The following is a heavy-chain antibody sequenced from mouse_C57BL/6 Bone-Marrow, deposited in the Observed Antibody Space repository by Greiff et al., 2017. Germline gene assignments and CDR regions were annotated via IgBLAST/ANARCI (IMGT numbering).Heavy chain of an antibody. V-gene: IGHV1-12*01. CDR3: AIGITTGHFDV. J-gene: IGHJ1*03. CDR1: GYTFTSYN. D-gene: IGHD1-1*01. CDR2: IYPGHGDT. Sequence: QVQLQQSGAELVRPGASVKMSCKASGYTFTSYNMHWVKQTPRQGLEWIGAIYPGHGDTSYNQKFKGKATLTVDKSSSTAYMQLSSLASEDSAVYCCAIGITTGHFDVWGTGTTVTVST.